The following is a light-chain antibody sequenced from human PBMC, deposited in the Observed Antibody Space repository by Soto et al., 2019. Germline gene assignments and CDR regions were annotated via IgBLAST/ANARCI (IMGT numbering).Light chain of an antibody. CDR2: DAS. Sequence: DIQITQSPSTLSGSVGDRVTITCRASQTISSWLAWYQQKPGQAPRLLIYDASSRATGIPDRFSGSGSGTDFTLTLTRLEPEDFSVYYCQQYGSSPLTFGGGTKVEIK. CDR1: QTISSW. V-gene: IGKV1-5*01. CDR3: QQYGSSPLT. J-gene: IGKJ4*01.